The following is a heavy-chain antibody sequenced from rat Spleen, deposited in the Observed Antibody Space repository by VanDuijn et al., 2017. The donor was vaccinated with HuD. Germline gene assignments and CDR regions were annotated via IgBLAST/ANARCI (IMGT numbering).Heavy chain of an antibody. V-gene: IGHV3-1*01. J-gene: IGHJ1*01. D-gene: IGHD1-11*01. CDR3: ARWGGGYFDF. CDR2: ITYSGST. Sequence: EVQLQESGPGPVKPSQSLSLTCSVTGYSITNNYWGWNRKFPGNKMEWIGHITYSGSTNDNPSLRSRISITRDTLKNQFFLQLNSVTTEDTATYYCARWGGGYFDFWGPGTMVTVSS. CDR1: GYSITNNY.